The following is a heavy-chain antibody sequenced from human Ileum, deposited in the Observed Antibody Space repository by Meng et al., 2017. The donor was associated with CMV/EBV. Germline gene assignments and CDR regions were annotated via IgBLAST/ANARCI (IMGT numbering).Heavy chain of an antibody. V-gene: IGHV4-39*01. D-gene: IGHD1-26*01. CDR2: IYYSGST. CDR1: GGSISSSSYY. Sequence: GSLRLSFTVSGGSISSSSYYWGWIRQPPGKGREWIGSIYYSGSTYYNPSLKSRVTISVDTSKNQFSLKLSSVTAADTAVYYCARHSGSSGFDYWGQGTLVTVSS. J-gene: IGHJ4*02. CDR3: ARHSGSSGFDY.